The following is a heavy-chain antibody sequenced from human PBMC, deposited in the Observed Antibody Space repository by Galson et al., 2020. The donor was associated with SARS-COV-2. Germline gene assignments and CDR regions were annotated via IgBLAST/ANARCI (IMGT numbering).Heavy chain of an antibody. D-gene: IGHD1-26*01. Sequence: GESLKISCAASGFTFSDYDIHWVRQASGKSLQWVSLASSVGDTYYLGSVKGRFIISRDNAKSSLYLQMNSLTAGDTAIYYCTRGQVGNAFDIWGQGTLVTVS. J-gene: IGHJ3*02. CDR2: ASSVGDT. CDR1: GFTFSDYD. CDR3: TRGQVGNAFDI. V-gene: IGHV3-13*01.